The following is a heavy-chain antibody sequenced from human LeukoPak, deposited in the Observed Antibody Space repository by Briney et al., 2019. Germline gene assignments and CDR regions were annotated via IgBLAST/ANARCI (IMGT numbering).Heavy chain of an antibody. J-gene: IGHJ4*02. Sequence: GASVKVSCKASGYTFTSYGISWVRQAPGQGLEWMGGIIPIFGTANYAQKFQGRVTITADKSTSTAYMELSSLRSEDTAVYYCARAEYSGYDWVYFDYWGQGTLVTVSS. V-gene: IGHV1-69*06. D-gene: IGHD5-12*01. CDR2: IIPIFGTA. CDR3: ARAEYSGYDWVYFDY. CDR1: GYTFTSYG.